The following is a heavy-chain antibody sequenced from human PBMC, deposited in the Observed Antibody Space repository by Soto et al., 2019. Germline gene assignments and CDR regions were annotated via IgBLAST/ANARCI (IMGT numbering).Heavy chain of an antibody. Sequence: EVQLVESGGGLVKPRGSLRLSCVASGFAFRSYGMNWVRQAPGKGLEWVSSISTSSSAIYYTDSVKGRFTISRDNARNSLYLQMKSLRAEDTAVYFCARDGADYDILTGYYDYYYHGMDVWGQGTTVTVSS. CDR1: GFAFRSYG. V-gene: IGHV3-21*02. J-gene: IGHJ6*02. D-gene: IGHD3-9*01. CDR3: ARDGADYDILTGYYDYYYHGMDV. CDR2: ISTSSSAI.